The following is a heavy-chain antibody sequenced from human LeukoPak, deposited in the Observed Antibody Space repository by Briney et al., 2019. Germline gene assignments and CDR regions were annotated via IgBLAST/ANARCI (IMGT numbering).Heavy chain of an antibody. CDR1: GGTFSSYA. J-gene: IGHJ6*03. D-gene: IGHD3-10*01. CDR3: ARDQWFGEPPLLYYYYMDV. Sequence: GASVKVSCKASGGTFSSYAISWVRQAPGQGLEWMGGIIPIFCTANYARKFQGRGTITADKSTSTAYMDLSSLRSEDPAVYYCARDQWFGEPPLLYYYYMDVWGKGTTVTISS. V-gene: IGHV1-69*06. CDR2: IIPIFCTA.